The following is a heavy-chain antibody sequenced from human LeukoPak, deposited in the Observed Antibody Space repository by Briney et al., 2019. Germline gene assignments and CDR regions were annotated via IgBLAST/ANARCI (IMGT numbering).Heavy chain of an antibody. CDR1: GGSISSHY. CDR2: IYYSGST. V-gene: IGHV4-59*11. D-gene: IGHD3-3*01. CDR3: ARIARSGYSSWFDP. J-gene: IGHJ5*02. Sequence: SETLSLTCTVSGGSISSHYWSWIRQPPGKGLEWIGYIYYSGSTNYNPSLKSRVTISVDTSKNQFSLKLSSVTAADTAVYYCARIARSGYSSWFDPWGQGTLVTVSS.